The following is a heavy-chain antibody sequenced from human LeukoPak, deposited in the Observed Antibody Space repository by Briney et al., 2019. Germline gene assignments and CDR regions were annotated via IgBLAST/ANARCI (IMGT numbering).Heavy chain of an antibody. D-gene: IGHD3-10*02. J-gene: IGHJ6*01. CDR2: ISSSGTTI. Sequence: PGGSLRLSFAASGFTFISYGISSVRQAPGKGLELVSAISSSGTTIYYADSVKGRFNIYRENAKNSVYLQMNSMRAEERAVYYCAELGITMIGGVWGKGTTVTISS. V-gene: IGHV3-48*04. CDR1: GFTFISYG. CDR3: AELGITMIGGV.